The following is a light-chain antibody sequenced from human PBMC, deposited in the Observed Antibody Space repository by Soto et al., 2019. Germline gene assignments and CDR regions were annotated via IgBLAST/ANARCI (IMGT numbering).Light chain of an antibody. V-gene: IGKV1-5*03. CDR3: QQYNSYSVPS. Sequence: DVQMTQYPSTLSASVGDRVTITWRASQNIDNCLAWYQQKPRKAPKLLIYKASSLESGVPSRFSGSGSATEFTLPISSLQTDDFATYHCQQYNSYSVPSFGQGTKVDIK. J-gene: IGKJ1*01. CDR2: KAS. CDR1: QNIDNC.